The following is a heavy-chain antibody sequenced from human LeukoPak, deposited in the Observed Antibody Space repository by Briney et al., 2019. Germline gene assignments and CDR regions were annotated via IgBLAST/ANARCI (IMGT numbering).Heavy chain of an antibody. J-gene: IGHJ4*02. CDR3: ARVVAGKVDY. CDR1: GGSISSGGYS. V-gene: IGHV4-30-2*01. Sequence: PSQTLSLTCAVSGGSISSGGYSWSWIRQPPGKGLEWIGYIYHSGSTYYNPSLKSRVTISVDRSKNQFSLQLNSVTPEDTAVYYCARVVAGKVDYWGQGTLVTVSS. D-gene: IGHD6-19*01. CDR2: IYHSGST.